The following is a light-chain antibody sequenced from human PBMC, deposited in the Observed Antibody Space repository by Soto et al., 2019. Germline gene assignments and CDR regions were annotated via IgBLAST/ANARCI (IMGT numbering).Light chain of an antibody. V-gene: IGLV1-47*01. Sequence: QSVLTQPPSASGTPGQRVTISCSGSTSNVGINSVFSYQHRPGAAPKLLIYRSDQRASGVPDRFSGSKSGTSASLAISRLRSEDDADYFCATWDDSRIGEVFGGGTNLTVL. J-gene: IGLJ2*01. CDR2: RSD. CDR3: ATWDDSRIGEV. CDR1: TSNVGINS.